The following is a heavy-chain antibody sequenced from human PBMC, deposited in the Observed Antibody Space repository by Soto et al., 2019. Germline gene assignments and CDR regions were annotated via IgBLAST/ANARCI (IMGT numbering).Heavy chain of an antibody. Sequence: GGSLRLSCAASGFTFRNYGMNWVRQAPGKGLEWVSYIGIGSSTTYYADSVKGRFTISRDTSANQLSLRLNAVTAADTAVYYCARDLSRIAARPRGFDISGPGTTVTVSS. D-gene: IGHD6-6*01. J-gene: IGHJ3*02. V-gene: IGHV3-48*01. CDR2: IGIGSSTT. CDR3: ARDLSRIAARPRGFDI. CDR1: GFTFRNYG.